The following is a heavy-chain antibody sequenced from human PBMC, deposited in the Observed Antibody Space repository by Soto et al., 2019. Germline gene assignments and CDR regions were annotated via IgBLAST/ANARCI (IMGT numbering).Heavy chain of an antibody. CDR1: GGTFSSYT. J-gene: IGHJ4*02. CDR2: IFPILGIA. Sequence: QVQLVQSGAEVKKPGSSVKVSCKASGGTFSSYTISWVRQAPGQGLEWMGRIFPILGIANYAQKFQGRVTITADKSTSTAYMELSSLRSEDTAVYYCARGIRAEVATIDYWGQGTLVTVSS. D-gene: IGHD5-12*01. V-gene: IGHV1-69*02. CDR3: ARGIRAEVATIDY.